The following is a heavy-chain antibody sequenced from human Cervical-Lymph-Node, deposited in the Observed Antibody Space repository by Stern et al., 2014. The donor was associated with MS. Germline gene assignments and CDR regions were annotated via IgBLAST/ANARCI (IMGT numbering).Heavy chain of an antibody. CDR2: IWYDGSSR. Sequence: QVQLVESGGGVVKPGRSLGLSCAASGFTFSSSGMHWVRQGQGQGLEWLGRIWYDGSSRNYAHPVKGRFTISRDNSKNTLYLQMNSLRAEDTAVYYCAREGGNTAEYFQHWGQGTLVTVSS. J-gene: IGHJ1*01. D-gene: IGHD4-23*01. CDR3: AREGGNTAEYFQH. V-gene: IGHV3-33*01. CDR1: GFTFSSSG.